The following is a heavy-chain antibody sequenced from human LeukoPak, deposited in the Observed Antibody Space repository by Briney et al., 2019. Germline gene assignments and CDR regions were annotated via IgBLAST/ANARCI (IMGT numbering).Heavy chain of an antibody. J-gene: IGHJ4*02. CDR1: GGSISSSNW. CDR3: ARTCIAGSSRIFVDLFDY. Sequence: SETLSLTCAVSGGSISSSNWWSWVRQPPGKGLEWIGEIYHSGSTNYNPSLKSRVTISVDKSKNQFSLKLSSVTAADTAVYYCARTCIAGSSRIFVDLFDYWGQGTLVTVSS. CDR2: IYHSGST. V-gene: IGHV4-4*02. D-gene: IGHD6-13*01.